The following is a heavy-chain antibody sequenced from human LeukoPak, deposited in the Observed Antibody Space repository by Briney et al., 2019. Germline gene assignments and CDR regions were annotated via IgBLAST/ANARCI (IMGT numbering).Heavy chain of an antibody. CDR1: GGSISSYY. J-gene: IGHJ4*02. CDR2: IYYSGTT. Sequence: SETLSLTCTVSGGSISSYYWSWIRQPPGKGLEWIGYIYYSGTTNYNPSLKSRVTISVDTSKNQFSLKLSSVTAADTAVYYCARHRSGYQADXXXQGTLVTVSS. CDR3: ARHRSGYQADX. V-gene: IGHV4-59*08. D-gene: IGHD3-22*01.